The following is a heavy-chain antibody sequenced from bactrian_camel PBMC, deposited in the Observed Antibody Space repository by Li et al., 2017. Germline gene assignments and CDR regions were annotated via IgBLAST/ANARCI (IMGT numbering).Heavy chain of an antibody. V-gene: IGHV3S55*01. CDR3: AARGRSSVVHNS. CDR2: ICSSGSR. Sequence: HVQLVESGGGSVQSGGSLRLSCAASGSTAGRYCMAWFRQAPTKERERVASICSSGSRYYADSVKGRFTNSQDNAKNTLYLQMSSLKPEDAATYYCAARGRSSVVHNSWGQGTQVTVS. J-gene: IGHJ4*01. CDR1: GSTAGRYC.